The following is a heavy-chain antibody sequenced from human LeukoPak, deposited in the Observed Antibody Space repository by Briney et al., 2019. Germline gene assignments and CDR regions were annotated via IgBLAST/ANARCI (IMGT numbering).Heavy chain of an antibody. V-gene: IGHV6-1*01. CDR1: GDSVSSNSAA. D-gene: IGHD3-3*01. Sequence: SQTLSLTCAISGDSVSSNSAAWNWIRQSPSRGLEWLGRTYYRSKWYNDYAVSVKSRITINPDTSKNQFSLQLNSVTPEDTAVYYCARVGYDFWSGYYLGFDYWGQGTLVTVSS. J-gene: IGHJ4*02. CDR2: TYYRSKWYN. CDR3: ARVGYDFWSGYYLGFDY.